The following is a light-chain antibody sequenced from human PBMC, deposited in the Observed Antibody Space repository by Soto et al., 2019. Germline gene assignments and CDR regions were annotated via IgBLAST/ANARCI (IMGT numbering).Light chain of an antibody. V-gene: IGKV3-15*01. CDR1: QSVSSN. CDR3: QQYNHWPLT. Sequence: EIVMTQSPATLSVSPGERATLSCRASQSVSSNLAWYQQKPGQAPRLLLYGASTRATGIPARFSGSGSGTEFNLTISSLQSEDFAVSSCQQYNHWPLTFGGGTKVEIK. J-gene: IGKJ4*02. CDR2: GAS.